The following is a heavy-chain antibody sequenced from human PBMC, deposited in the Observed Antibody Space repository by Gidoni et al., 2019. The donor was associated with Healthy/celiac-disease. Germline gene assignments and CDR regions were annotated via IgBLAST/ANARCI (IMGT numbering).Heavy chain of an antibody. Sequence: VQLVASGGGVVQPGGSLRLSCAASGFTFSSYAMHWVRQAPGKGLEWVAVISYDGSNKYYADSVKGRFTISRDNSKNTLYLQMNSLRAEDTAVYYCARDQNGYSDYWGQGTLVTVSS. J-gene: IGHJ4*02. CDR3: ARDQNGYSDY. CDR2: ISYDGSNK. D-gene: IGHD5-18*01. V-gene: IGHV3-30-3*01. CDR1: GFTFSSYA.